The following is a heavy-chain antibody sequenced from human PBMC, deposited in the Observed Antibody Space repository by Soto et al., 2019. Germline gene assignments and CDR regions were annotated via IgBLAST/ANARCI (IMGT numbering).Heavy chain of an antibody. V-gene: IGHV2-5*02. D-gene: IGHD6-19*01. CDR3: ARDSSGWYYFDY. CDR1: GFSLSTSGVG. CDR2: IYWDDDK. Sequence: SGPTLVNPTQTLTLTCTFSGFSLSTSGVGVGWIRQPPGKALEWLALIYWDDDKRYSPSLKSRLTITKDTPKNQVVLTMTNMDPVDTATYYCARDSSGWYYFDYWGQGTLVTVSS. J-gene: IGHJ4*02.